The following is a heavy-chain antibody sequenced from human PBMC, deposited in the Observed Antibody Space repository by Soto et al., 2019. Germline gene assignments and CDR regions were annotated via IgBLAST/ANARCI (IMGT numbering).Heavy chain of an antibody. D-gene: IGHD3-10*02. CDR1: GFTLSYHY. CDR3: ARSGDNYNVLDY. Sequence: GGSLRLSCAASGFTLSYHYMSWIRQAPGKGLEWVSFSSNSGTFTKYADSVKGRFTISRDNAKNSLYLQINSLRGEDTAIYFCARSGDNYNVLDYWGPGTLVTVSS. V-gene: IGHV3-11*03. J-gene: IGHJ4*02. CDR2: SSNSGTFT.